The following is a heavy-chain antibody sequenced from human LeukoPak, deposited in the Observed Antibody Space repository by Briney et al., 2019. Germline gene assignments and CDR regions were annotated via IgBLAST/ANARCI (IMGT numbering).Heavy chain of an antibody. J-gene: IGHJ5*02. Sequence: GGSLRLSCTASGFTFNDYYMSWIRQAPGKGLEWVATIKHDGGDKFYVDSVKGRFTISRDDAKDSLFLQMNSLRAEDTALYHCARGRGSGSYYTWFDPWGQGTLVTVSS. CDR2: IKHDGGDK. D-gene: IGHD3-10*01. CDR1: GFTFNDYY. CDR3: ARGRGSGSYYTWFDP. V-gene: IGHV3-7*03.